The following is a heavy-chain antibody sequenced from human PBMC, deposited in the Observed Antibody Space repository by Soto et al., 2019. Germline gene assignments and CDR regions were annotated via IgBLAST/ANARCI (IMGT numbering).Heavy chain of an antibody. Sequence: ASVKVSCKASGYTFTGYYMHWVRQAPGQGLEWMGWINPNSGGTNYAQKFQGWVTMTRDTSISTAYMELSRLRSDDTAVYYCASAYGSGSWDYYDMDVWGKGTTVTGSS. CDR2: INPNSGGT. V-gene: IGHV1-2*04. J-gene: IGHJ6*03. CDR3: ASAYGSGSWDYYDMDV. D-gene: IGHD3-10*01. CDR1: GYTFTGYY.